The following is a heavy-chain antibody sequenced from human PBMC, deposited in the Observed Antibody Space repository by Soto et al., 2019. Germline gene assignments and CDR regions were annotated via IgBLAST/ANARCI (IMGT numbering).Heavy chain of an antibody. J-gene: IGHJ5*02. CDR3: ARVGIGSNWFDP. Sequence: QVQLQESGPGLVKPSETLSLTCTVSGGSVSSGSYYWSWIRQPPGKGLEWIGYIYYSGSTNYNPSLKSRVTIAVDTSKNQCSLKLSSVTAADTAVYYCARVGIGSNWFDPWGQGTLVTVSS. D-gene: IGHD2-15*01. CDR2: IYYSGST. V-gene: IGHV4-61*01. CDR1: GGSVSSGSYY.